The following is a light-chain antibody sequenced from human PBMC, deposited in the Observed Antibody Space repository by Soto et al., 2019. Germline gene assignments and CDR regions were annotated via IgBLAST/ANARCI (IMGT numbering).Light chain of an antibody. CDR3: HQYGSSSWT. Sequence: EIVLTQSPGTLSLSPGERATLFCRASQSVSSSYLAWYQQKPGQASRLLIYGASSRATGIPDRFSGSGSGTDFTLTISRLEPEDFAVYYCHQYGSSSWTFGQGTKVEIK. J-gene: IGKJ1*01. V-gene: IGKV3-20*01. CDR1: QSVSSSY. CDR2: GAS.